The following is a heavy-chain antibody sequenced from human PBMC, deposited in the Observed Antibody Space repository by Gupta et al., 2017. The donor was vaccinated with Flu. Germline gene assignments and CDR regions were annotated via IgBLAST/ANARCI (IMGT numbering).Heavy chain of an antibody. V-gene: IGHV1-2*02. CDR2: INPNNGGT. J-gene: IGHJ4*02. CDR3: ARRGSYFDY. Sequence: MHWVRQAPGQGLEWMGWINPNNGGTYYAQKFQGRVTMTGDTSITTLYMELSNLRSDDTAIYYCARRGSYFDYWGQGTLVTVSS.